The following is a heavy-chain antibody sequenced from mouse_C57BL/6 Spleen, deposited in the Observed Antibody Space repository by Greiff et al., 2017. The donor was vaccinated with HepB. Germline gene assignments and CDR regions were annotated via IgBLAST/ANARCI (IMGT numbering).Heavy chain of an antibody. CDR3: ARPAGGNAMDY. Sequence: EVKLVESGGGLVKPGGSLKLSCAASGFTFSDYGMHWVRQAPEKGLVWVAYISSGSSTIYYADTVKGRFTISRDNAKNTLFLQMTSLRSEDTAMYYCARPAGGNAMDYWGQGTSVTVSS. CDR2: ISSGSSTI. CDR1: GFTFSDYG. V-gene: IGHV5-17*01. D-gene: IGHD1-1*02. J-gene: IGHJ4*01.